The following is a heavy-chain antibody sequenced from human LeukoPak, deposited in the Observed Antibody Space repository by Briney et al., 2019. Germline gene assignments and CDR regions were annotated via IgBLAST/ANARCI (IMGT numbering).Heavy chain of an antibody. Sequence: GASVKVSCKASGYTFTSYGISWVRQAPGQGLEWMGWISANNIKTDYAQKFQGRLTMTRDTSTSTAYLELRSLRSDDTAMYYCARGSSGDYWGQGTLVTVSS. D-gene: IGHD6-25*01. CDR2: ISANNIKT. CDR1: GYTFTSYG. J-gene: IGHJ4*02. V-gene: IGHV1-18*01. CDR3: ARGSSGDY.